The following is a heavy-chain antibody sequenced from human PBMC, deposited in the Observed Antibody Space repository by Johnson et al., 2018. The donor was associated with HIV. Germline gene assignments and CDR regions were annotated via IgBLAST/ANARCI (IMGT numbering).Heavy chain of an antibody. D-gene: IGHD6-19*01. CDR2: ISYDGSNK. CDR1: GFTFSTFG. V-gene: IGHV3-30*19. CDR3: ARDGWGSRGWDDAFDI. Sequence: QVQLVESGGGLVQPGGSLRLSCAASGFTFSTFGMHWVRQAPGKGLEWVAVISYDGSNKYYADSVKGRFPISRDNSKNTLYLQMNSLRAEDTAVYYCARDGWGSRGWDDAFDIWGQGTMVTVSS. J-gene: IGHJ3*02.